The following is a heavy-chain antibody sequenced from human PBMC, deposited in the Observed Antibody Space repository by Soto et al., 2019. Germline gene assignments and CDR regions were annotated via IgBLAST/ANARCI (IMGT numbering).Heavy chain of an antibody. CDR3: ALGSWSGETFDI. CDR2: IIPMLAIT. J-gene: IGHJ3*02. CDR1: GGTFNVYT. Sequence: QVQLVQSGAEVKKPGSSVKVSCKASGGTFNVYTIIWVRQAPGQGLEWMGRIIPMLAITNCAQRFQGRVTLTADTSTTTAYMELSSLTSEDTAVYYCALGSWSGETFDIWGQGTLVTVSS. V-gene: IGHV1-69*02. D-gene: IGHD6-13*01.